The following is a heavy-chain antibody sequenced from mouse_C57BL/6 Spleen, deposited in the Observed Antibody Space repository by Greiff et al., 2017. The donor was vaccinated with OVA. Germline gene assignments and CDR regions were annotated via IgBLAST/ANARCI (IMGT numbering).Heavy chain of an antibody. CDR3: ARPLYGYEFAY. J-gene: IGHJ3*01. CDR2: ISSGSSTI. Sequence: EVQLVESGGGLVKPGGSLKLSCAASGFTFSDYGMHWVRQAPEKGLEWVAYISSGSSTIYYADTVKGRFTISRDNAKNTLFLQMTMLRSEDTAMYYCARPLYGYEFAYWGQGTLVTVSA. CDR1: GFTFSDYG. D-gene: IGHD2-2*01. V-gene: IGHV5-17*01.